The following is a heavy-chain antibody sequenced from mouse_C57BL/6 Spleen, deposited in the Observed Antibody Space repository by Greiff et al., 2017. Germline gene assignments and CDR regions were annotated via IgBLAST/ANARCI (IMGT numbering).Heavy chain of an antibody. CDR2: ISDGGSYT. J-gene: IGHJ2*01. CDR3: ARAQLITTGYFDY. CDR1: GFTFSSYA. V-gene: IGHV5-4*01. Sequence: EVHLVESGGGLVKPGGSLKLSCAASGFTFSSYAMSWVRQTPEKRLEWVATISDGGSYTYYPDNVKGRFTISRDNAKNNLYLQMSHLKSEDTAMYYCARAQLITTGYFDYWGQGTTLTVSS. D-gene: IGHD1-1*01.